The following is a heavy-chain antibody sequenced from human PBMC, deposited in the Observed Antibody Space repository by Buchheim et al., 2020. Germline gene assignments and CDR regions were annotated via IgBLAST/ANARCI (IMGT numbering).Heavy chain of an antibody. CDR2: ISGSGFGT. CDR1: GFTSTSYG. V-gene: IGHV3-23*01. CDR3: AKDGGRTSWGISPLYYFDH. J-gene: IGHJ4*02. Sequence: EVQLLESGGDLARPGGSLRLSCAGSGFTSTSYGMSWVRQAPGRGLEWVAGISGSGFGTWYADSVKGRFPISRDHSKNTLFLQMDSLRVEDTAVYYCAKDGGRTSWGISPLYYFDHWGQGSL. D-gene: IGHD3-16*01.